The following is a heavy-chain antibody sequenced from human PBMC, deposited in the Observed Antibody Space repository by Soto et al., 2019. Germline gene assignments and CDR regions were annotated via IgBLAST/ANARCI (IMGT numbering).Heavy chain of an antibody. J-gene: IGHJ6*02. D-gene: IGHD3-9*01. CDR3: AKDRYYDILTGYSNYYYGMDV. CDR1: GFTFSIYA. Sequence: EVQLLESGGGLVQPGGSLTLSCAASGFTFSIYAMTWVRQAPGRGLEWVSTISSSGHSTHYADSVKGRFTISRDNSKNTVYLQMNSLRVEDTALFYCAKDRYYDILTGYSNYYYGMDVWGQGTTVTVSS. V-gene: IGHV3-23*01. CDR2: ISSSGHST.